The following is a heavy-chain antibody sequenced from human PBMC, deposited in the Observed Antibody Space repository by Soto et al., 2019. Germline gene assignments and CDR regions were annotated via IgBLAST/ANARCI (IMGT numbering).Heavy chain of an antibody. Sequence: SETLSLTCSVSGGSISNNNYYWGWIRQPPGKALEWIGSIYYSGSTYYNPSLESLVSISVDTSRNQFSLKLNSLTAADTAVYYCARQGITMIVVVVTDNWFDPWGQGTLVTVSS. CDR1: GGSISNNNYY. V-gene: IGHV4-39*01. CDR2: IYYSGST. CDR3: ARQGITMIVVVVTDNWFDP. D-gene: IGHD3-22*01. J-gene: IGHJ5*02.